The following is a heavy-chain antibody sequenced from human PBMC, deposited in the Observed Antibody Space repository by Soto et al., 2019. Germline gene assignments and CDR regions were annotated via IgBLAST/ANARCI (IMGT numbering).Heavy chain of an antibody. CDR2: ISAYNGNT. CDR1: GYTFTSYG. J-gene: IGHJ4*02. Sequence: VSVKVSCKASGYTFTSYGISWVRQAPGQGLEWMGWISAYNGNTNYAQKLQGRVTMTTDTSTSTAYMELRSLRSDDTAVYYCARDGVGASNIVVVIAIPSGLDYWGQGTLVTVSS. V-gene: IGHV1-18*01. CDR3: ARDGVGASNIVVVIAIPSGLDY. D-gene: IGHD2-21*01.